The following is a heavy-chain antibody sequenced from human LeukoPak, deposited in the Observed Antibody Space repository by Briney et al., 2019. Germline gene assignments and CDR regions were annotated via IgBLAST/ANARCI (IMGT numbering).Heavy chain of an antibody. V-gene: IGHV4-4*02. CDR3: ARGGVTMVRGPQPYYYGMDV. Sequence: SGTLSLTCAVSGGSISGSNWWSWVRQPPGKGLEWIGEIYHSGSTNYNPSLKSRVTISVDKSKNQFSLKLSSVTAADTAVYYCARGGVTMVRGPQPYYYGMDVWGKGTTVTVSS. J-gene: IGHJ6*04. CDR2: IYHSGST. CDR1: GGSISGSNW. D-gene: IGHD3-10*01.